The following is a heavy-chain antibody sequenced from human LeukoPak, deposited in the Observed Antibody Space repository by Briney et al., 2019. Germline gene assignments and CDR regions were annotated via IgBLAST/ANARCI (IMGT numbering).Heavy chain of an antibody. CDR1: GFTFSSYA. D-gene: IGHD4-23*01. CDR2: ISGSGGST. V-gene: IGHV3-23*01. J-gene: IGHJ4*02. Sequence: PGGSLRLSCAASGFTFSSYAMSWVRQAPGKGLEWVSAISGSGGSTYYADSVKGRFTISSDNSKNTLYLQMNSLRAEDTAVYYCAKDSSYGGNSIFDYWGQGTLVTVSS. CDR3: AKDSSYGGNSIFDY.